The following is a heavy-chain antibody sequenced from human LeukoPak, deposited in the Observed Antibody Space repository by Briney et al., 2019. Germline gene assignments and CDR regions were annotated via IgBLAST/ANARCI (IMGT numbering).Heavy chain of an antibody. Sequence: GGSLRLSFEASGFTFSNYSMNWVRQAPGKGLGWVSYIRSSSTTIYYADSVKGRFTISRDNAKNSLYLQMNSVRAEDTAVYYCARAKRNGFDIWGQGTMVTVSS. CDR1: GFTFSNYS. CDR3: ARAKRNGFDI. J-gene: IGHJ3*02. V-gene: IGHV3-48*01. CDR2: IRSSSTTI.